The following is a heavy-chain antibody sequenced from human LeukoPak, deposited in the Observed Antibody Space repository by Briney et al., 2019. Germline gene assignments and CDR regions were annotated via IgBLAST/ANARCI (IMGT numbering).Heavy chain of an antibody. CDR1: GYTFTSYY. CDR3: ARVDTSLAPYYFDY. J-gene: IGHJ4*02. Sequence: GASVKVSCKASGYTFTSYYMHWVRQAPGQGLEWMGIINPSGGSTRYAQKFQGRVTMTRDTSTGTVYMDLTGLRSEDTAVYYCARVDTSLAPYYFDYWGQGTLVTVSS. D-gene: IGHD5-18*01. V-gene: IGHV1-46*01. CDR2: INPSGGST.